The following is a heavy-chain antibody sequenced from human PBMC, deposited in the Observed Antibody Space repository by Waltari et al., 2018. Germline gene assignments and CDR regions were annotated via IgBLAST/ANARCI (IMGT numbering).Heavy chain of an antibody. V-gene: IGHV1-69*05. CDR1: GGTFSSYA. CDR3: ASGMTVDYDCYMDV. J-gene: IGHJ6*03. CDR2: IIPIFGTA. D-gene: IGHD1-20*01. Sequence: QVQLVQSGAEVKKPGSSVKVSCKASGGTFSSYAISWVRQAPGQGLEWMGGIIPIFGTANYAQKVQGRVTMTTDESTSTAYMELSSLRSEDTAVYYCASGMTVDYDCYMDVWGKGTTVTVSS.